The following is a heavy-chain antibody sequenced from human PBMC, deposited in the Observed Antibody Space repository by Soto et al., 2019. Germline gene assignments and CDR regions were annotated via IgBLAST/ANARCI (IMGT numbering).Heavy chain of an antibody. D-gene: IGHD3-10*01. J-gene: IGHJ4*02. V-gene: IGHV3-23*01. Sequence: EVQLLESGGGLVQRGGSLRLCCTASGAFSFSMYAMSWVRQAPGKGLEWVSGISDSGYRTYYADSVTGRFTIIRGNSKNTLFLHMNSLRAEDTAVYYCAKGIVSGSSSGLDSWGQGTLVTVSS. CDR3: AKGIVSGSSSGLDS. CDR2: ISDSGYRT. CDR1: GAFSFSMYA.